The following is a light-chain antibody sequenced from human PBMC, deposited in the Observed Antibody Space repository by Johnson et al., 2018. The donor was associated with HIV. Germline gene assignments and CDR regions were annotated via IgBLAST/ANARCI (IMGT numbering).Light chain of an antibody. CDR2: DHN. Sequence: QSVLTQPPSVSAAPGQKVTISCSGSSSNIGNNYVSWYQQLPGTAPKLLIYDHNKRPSGIPDRFSGSKSGTSATLGITGLQTGDEADYYCGTLDSSLSAGVFGTGTKVIVL. CDR1: SSNIGNNY. V-gene: IGLV1-51*01. J-gene: IGLJ1*01. CDR3: GTLDSSLSAGV.